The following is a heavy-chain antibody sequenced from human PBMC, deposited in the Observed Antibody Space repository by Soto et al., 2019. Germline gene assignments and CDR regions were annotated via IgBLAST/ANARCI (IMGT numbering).Heavy chain of an antibody. J-gene: IGHJ6*02. CDR2: INHSGST. CDR3: ARGPVVVVAATLYYYYGMDV. Sequence: SETLSLTCAVYGGSFSGYYWSWIRQPPGKGLEWIGEINHSGSTNYNPSLKSRVTISVDTSKNQFSLKLSSVTAADTAVYYCARGPVVVVAATLYYYYGMDVWGQGTTVTVSS. V-gene: IGHV4-34*01. CDR1: GGSFSGYY. D-gene: IGHD2-15*01.